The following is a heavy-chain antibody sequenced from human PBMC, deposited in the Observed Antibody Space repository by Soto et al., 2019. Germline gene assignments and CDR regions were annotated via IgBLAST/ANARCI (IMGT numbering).Heavy chain of an antibody. J-gene: IGHJ6*02. V-gene: IGHV4-34*01. Sequence: SETLSLTCAVYCGSFSGYYWSWIRQPPGKGLEWIGEINHSGSTNYNPSLKSRVTISVDTSKNQFSLKLSSVTAADTAVYYCAFSGVAGRRYYYGMDVWGQGTTVTVSS. CDR1: CGSFSGYY. CDR3: AFSGVAGRRYYYGMDV. D-gene: IGHD6-19*01. CDR2: INHSGST.